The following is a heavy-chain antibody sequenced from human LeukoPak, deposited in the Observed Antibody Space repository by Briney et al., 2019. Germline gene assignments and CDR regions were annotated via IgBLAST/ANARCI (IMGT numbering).Heavy chain of an antibody. D-gene: IGHD3-10*01. J-gene: IGHJ4*02. CDR2: IGGTGNYI. Sequence: RAGGSLRLSCAASGFTFSSYNMNWVRQAPGKGLEWVSSIGGTGNYIFYADSVKGRFTISRDNAKDSLYLQMNSLRAEDTAVYYCARGQKYLWSHKDYWGQGTLVTASS. CDR3: ARGQKYLWSHKDY. CDR1: GFTFSSYN. V-gene: IGHV3-21*01.